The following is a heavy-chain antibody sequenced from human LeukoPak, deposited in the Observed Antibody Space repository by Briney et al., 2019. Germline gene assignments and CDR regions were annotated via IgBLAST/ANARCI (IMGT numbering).Heavy chain of an antibody. Sequence: GGSLRLSCAASGFVFSAYWMTWVRQAPGKGLEWVANINLDGTEEHYVDSSLKGRFTISRDNAKNSLYLQMTSLRVEDTAVYYCASGRHDFLHWGQGTLVTVSS. D-gene: IGHD3/OR15-3a*01. J-gene: IGHJ4*02. CDR2: INLDGTEE. CDR3: ASGRHDFLH. V-gene: IGHV3-7*01. CDR1: GFVFSAYW.